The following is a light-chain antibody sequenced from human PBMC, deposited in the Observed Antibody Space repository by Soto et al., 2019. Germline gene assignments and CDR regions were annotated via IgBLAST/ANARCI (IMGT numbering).Light chain of an antibody. J-gene: IGKJ1*01. CDR1: QSVSSY. CDR2: DAS. V-gene: IGKV3-11*01. Sequence: EIVLTQSPATLSLSPGERATLSCRASQSVSSYLAWYQQKPGQAPRLLIYDASNRATGIPARFSGSGSGTEFTLTISSLQSEDFAVYYCQQYNNRRTFGQGTK. CDR3: QQYNNRRT.